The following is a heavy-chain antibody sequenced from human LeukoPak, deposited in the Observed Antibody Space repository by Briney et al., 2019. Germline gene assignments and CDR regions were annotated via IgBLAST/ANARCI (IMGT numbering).Heavy chain of an antibody. CDR1: GGTFSSYA. J-gene: IGHJ6*03. Sequence: SVKVSCKASGGTFSSYAISWVRQAPGQGLEWMGGIIPIFGTANYAQKFQGRVTITTDESTSTAYMELSSLRSEDTAVYYCARSFWSGYYTGIDYYYYMDVWGKGTTVTVSS. D-gene: IGHD3-3*01. V-gene: IGHV1-69*05. CDR2: IIPIFGTA. CDR3: ARSFWSGYYTGIDYYYYMDV.